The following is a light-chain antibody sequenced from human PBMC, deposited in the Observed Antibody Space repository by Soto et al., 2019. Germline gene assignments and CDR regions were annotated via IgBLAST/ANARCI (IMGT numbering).Light chain of an antibody. J-gene: IGKJ4*01. CDR2: LTS. V-gene: IGKV3D-15*01. Sequence: EFVLTQSPATLSSFPGDRVTLSCRASQAVNTRLAWYQHKTGQAPRLLIYLTSNRAAGIPARFSGSGSGTEFNLTISSLQSEDFGVYYCQQYNNWPRATFGGGTKVDIK. CDR1: QAVNTR. CDR3: QQYNNWPRAT.